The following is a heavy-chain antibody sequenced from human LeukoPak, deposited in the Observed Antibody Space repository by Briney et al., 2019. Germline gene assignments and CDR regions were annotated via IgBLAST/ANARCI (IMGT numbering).Heavy chain of an antibody. V-gene: IGHV7-4-1*02. J-gene: IGHJ5*02. CDR1: GYTFTRYA. Sequence: ASVKVSCKASGYTFTRYAINWVRQAPEQGLEWMGWINTKSGNPTYAQGFTGRFVFSLDTSVSTAYLQISSLKAEDTAVYYCARDQATEGSNWFDPWGQGTLVTVSS. CDR2: INTKSGNP. D-gene: IGHD1-26*01. CDR3: ARDQATEGSNWFDP.